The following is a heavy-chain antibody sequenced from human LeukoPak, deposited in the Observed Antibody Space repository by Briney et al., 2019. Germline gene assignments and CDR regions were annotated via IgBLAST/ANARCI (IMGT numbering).Heavy chain of an antibody. CDR3: ARDVLYFDILTGYGN. V-gene: IGHV4-59*01. CDR1: GGSISSYY. Sequence: SETLSLTCTVSGGSISSYYWSWIRQPPGKGLEWIGYIYYSGSTNYNPSLKSRVTISVDTSKNQFSLKLSSVTAADTAVYYCARDVLYFDILTGYGNWGQGTLVTVSS. D-gene: IGHD3-9*01. CDR2: IYYSGST. J-gene: IGHJ4*02.